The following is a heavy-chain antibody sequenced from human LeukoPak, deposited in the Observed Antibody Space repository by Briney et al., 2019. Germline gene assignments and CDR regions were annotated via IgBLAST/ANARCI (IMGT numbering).Heavy chain of an antibody. D-gene: IGHD4-17*01. CDR1: GFTFSSYW. Sequence: GGFLRLSCAASGFTFSSYWMSWVRQAPGKGLEWVANIKQDGSEKYYVDSVKGRFTISRDNAKNSLYLQMNSLRAEDTAVYYCARDYTMTTVTIYYYYYGMDVWGQGTTVTVSS. J-gene: IGHJ6*02. CDR2: IKQDGSEK. CDR3: ARDYTMTTVTIYYYYYGMDV. V-gene: IGHV3-7*01.